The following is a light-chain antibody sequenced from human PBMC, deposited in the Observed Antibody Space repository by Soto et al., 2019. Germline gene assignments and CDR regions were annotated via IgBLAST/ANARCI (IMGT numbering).Light chain of an antibody. CDR2: GLS. CDR1: QSVSSN. V-gene: IGKV3-15*01. J-gene: IGKJ4*01. Sequence: EIVLTQSPGTLSVSPGERATLSCTASQSVSSNLAWYRQKPGQAPSLLIYGLSTRANGVPARFSGSGSGTEFTLTISSLQSEDFAAYYCQQYADWHPLTFGGGTKVDIK. CDR3: QQYADWHPLT.